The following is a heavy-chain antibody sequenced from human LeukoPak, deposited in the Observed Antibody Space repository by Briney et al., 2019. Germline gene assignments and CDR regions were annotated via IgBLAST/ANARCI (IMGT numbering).Heavy chain of an antibody. D-gene: IGHD6-19*01. J-gene: IGHJ4*02. CDR1: GGSISSDTYY. CDR2: IFTSGRT. CDR3: ARVQFGAAGSFDC. Sequence: SQTLSLTCTVSGGSISSDTYYWSWTRQPAGKGLEWIGRIFTSGRTDYNPSLRSRVAMSVDTSKNQFSLKLSSVTAADTAVYFCARVQFGAAGSFDCWGQGTLVTVSS. V-gene: IGHV4-61*02.